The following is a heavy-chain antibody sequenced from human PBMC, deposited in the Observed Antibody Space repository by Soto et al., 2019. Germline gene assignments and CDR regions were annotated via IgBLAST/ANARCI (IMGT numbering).Heavy chain of an antibody. J-gene: IGHJ6*02. V-gene: IGHV5-51*01. Sequence: PGESLKISCKGSGYSFTSYWIGGVRQMPGKGLEWMGIIYPGDSDTRYSPSFQGQVTISADKSISTAYLQWSSLKASDTAMYYCARRTMVGATRYGMDVWGQGTTVTVSS. CDR2: IYPGDSDT. D-gene: IGHD1-26*01. CDR1: GYSFTSYW. CDR3: ARRTMVGATRYGMDV.